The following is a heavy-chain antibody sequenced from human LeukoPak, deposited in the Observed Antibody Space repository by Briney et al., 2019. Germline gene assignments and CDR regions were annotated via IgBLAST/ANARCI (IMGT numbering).Heavy chain of an antibody. CDR1: GGSISTRSFC. J-gene: IGHJ4*02. D-gene: IGHD3-9*01. CDR2: IYYSGST. CDR3: ARATRGGDDILTGYYFDY. V-gene: IGHV4-61*05. Sequence: PSETLSLTCTVSGGSISTRSFCWGWIRQPPGKGLEWIGYIYYSGSTNYNPSLKSRVTISVDTSKNQFSLKLSSVTAADTAVYYCARATRGGDDILTGYYFDYWGQGTLVTASS.